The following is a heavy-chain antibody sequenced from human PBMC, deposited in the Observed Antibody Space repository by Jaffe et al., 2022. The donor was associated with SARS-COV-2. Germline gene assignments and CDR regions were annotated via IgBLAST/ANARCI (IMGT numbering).Heavy chain of an antibody. D-gene: IGHD1-1*01. CDR2: ISIGGVET. CDR3: AKVIRYNLVAFDI. V-gene: IGHV3-23*01. CDR1: GFTFNNYA. Sequence: EVQLLESGGGLVQPGGSLRLSCVVSGFTFNNYAMTWVRQAPGKGLEWVSTISIGGVETLYADSVRGRFTISRDSSENTLYLQLSSLRAEDTAMYYCAKVIRYNLVAFDIWGQGTMVTVSS. J-gene: IGHJ3*02.